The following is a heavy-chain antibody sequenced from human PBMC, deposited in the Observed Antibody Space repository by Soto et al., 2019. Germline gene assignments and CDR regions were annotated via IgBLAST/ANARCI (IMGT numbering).Heavy chain of an antibody. CDR3: IRTAREGAVAPHWFDR. J-gene: IGHJ5*02. CDR1: GASIRSTDYY. V-gene: IGHV4-30-4*01. CDR2: VYYTGST. Sequence: SETLSLTCTVSGASIRSTDYYWSWIRQAPGKGLEWIGYVYYTGSTYYNPSLMSRLTISVDTSKNQFSLKLTSVTAAETAVYYCIRTAREGAVAPHWFDRWGQGTQVTVSS. D-gene: IGHD2-21*02.